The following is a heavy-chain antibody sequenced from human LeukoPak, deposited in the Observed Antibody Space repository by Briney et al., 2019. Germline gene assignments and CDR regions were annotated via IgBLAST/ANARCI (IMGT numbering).Heavy chain of an antibody. V-gene: IGHV3-23*01. Sequence: GGSLRLSCAASGFTFSSYAMPWVRQAPGKGLEWVSGISGSGASTYYADSVKGRFTISRDNSKNTLYVQMNSLRAEDTAVYFCARDTSRYYDSSAYYYVYWGQGTLVTVSS. CDR1: GFTFSSYA. J-gene: IGHJ4*02. CDR3: ARDTSRYYDSSAYYYVY. D-gene: IGHD3-22*01. CDR2: ISGSGAST.